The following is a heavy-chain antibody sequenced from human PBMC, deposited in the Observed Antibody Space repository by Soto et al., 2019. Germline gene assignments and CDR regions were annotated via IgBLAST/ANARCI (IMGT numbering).Heavy chain of an antibody. V-gene: IGHV5-51*01. Sequence: GESLKISCKGSGYSFTSYWIGWVRQMHGKGLEWMGIIYPGDSDTRYSPSFQGQVTISADKSISTAYLQWSSLKASDTAMYYCARLDLVAYQYYYGMDVWGQGTTVTVSS. D-gene: IGHD5-12*01. J-gene: IGHJ6*02. CDR3: ARLDLVAYQYYYGMDV. CDR1: GYSFTSYW. CDR2: IYPGDSDT.